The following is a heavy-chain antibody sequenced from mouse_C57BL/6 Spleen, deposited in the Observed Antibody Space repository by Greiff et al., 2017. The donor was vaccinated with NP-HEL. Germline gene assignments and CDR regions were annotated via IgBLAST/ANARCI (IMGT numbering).Heavy chain of an antibody. Sequence: EVMLVESGGGLVKPGGSLKLSCAASGFTFSSYAMSWVRQTPEKRLEWVATISDGGSYTYYPDNVKGRFTISRDNAKNNLYLQMSHLKSEDTAMYYCARPTVVENFDVWGTGTTVTVSS. CDR1: GFTFSSYA. CDR3: ARPTVVENFDV. V-gene: IGHV5-4*03. D-gene: IGHD1-1*01. CDR2: ISDGGSYT. J-gene: IGHJ1*03.